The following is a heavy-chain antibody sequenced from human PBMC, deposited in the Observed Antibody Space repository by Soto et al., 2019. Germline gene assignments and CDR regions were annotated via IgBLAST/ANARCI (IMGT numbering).Heavy chain of an antibody. Sequence: SETLSLTCAVSSGSISSSNWWSWVRQPPGKGLEWIGEIYHSGSTNYNPSLKSRVTISVDKSKNQFSLKLSSVTAADTAVYYCARDIAAAGTNWFDPWGQGTLVTVSS. CDR1: SGSISSSNW. CDR3: ARDIAAAGTNWFDP. J-gene: IGHJ5*02. CDR2: IYHSGST. D-gene: IGHD6-13*01. V-gene: IGHV4-4*02.